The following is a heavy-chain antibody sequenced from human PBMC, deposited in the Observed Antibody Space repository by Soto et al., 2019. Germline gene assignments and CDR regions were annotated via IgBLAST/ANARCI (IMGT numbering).Heavy chain of an antibody. CDR3: ERGRYGDY. Sequence: QVHLVQSGAEVKKPGASVKVSCKASGYTFTSYGITWVRQAPGQGLEWMGWISAPNGNPDYAQKLQGRVIVTRDTSTRTAYRELRSLISDDTAVYYCERGRYGDYWGQGALVTVSS. CDR2: ISAPNGNP. J-gene: IGHJ4*02. D-gene: IGHD1-1*01. V-gene: IGHV1-18*01. CDR1: GYTFTSYG.